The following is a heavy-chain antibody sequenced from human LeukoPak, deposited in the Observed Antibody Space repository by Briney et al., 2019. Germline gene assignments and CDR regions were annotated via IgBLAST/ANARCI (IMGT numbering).Heavy chain of an antibody. Sequence: SETLSLTCTVSGGSISSSSYYWGWIRQPPGKGLEWIGSIYYSGSTYYNPSLKSRVTISVDTSKNQFSLKLSSVTVADTAVYYCASTTYYYDSSGFDYWGQGTLVTVSS. J-gene: IGHJ4*02. CDR2: IYYSGST. CDR3: ASTTYYYDSSGFDY. CDR1: GGSISSSSYY. D-gene: IGHD3-22*01. V-gene: IGHV4-39*01.